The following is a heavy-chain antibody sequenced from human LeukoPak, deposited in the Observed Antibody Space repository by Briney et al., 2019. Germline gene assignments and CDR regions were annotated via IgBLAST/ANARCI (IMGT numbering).Heavy chain of an antibody. CDR3: ATDNDFWSGYYYRDY. CDR2: IKQDGSEK. D-gene: IGHD3-3*01. CDR1: GFTFSSYW. Sequence: GGSLRLSCAASGFTFSSYWMSWVRQAPGKGLEWVANIKQDGSEKYYVDSVKGRFTISRDNTKNSLYLQMNSLRAEDTAVYYCATDNDFWSGYYYRDYWGQGTLVTVSS. J-gene: IGHJ4*02. V-gene: IGHV3-7*01.